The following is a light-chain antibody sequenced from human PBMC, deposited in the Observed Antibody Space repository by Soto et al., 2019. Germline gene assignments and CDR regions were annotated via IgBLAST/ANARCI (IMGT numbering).Light chain of an antibody. V-gene: IGLV3-21*02. CDR1: DIGGKS. CDR3: QVWDSGSDHWV. Sequence: SYELTQPPSVSVAPGQTARMTCGGIDIGGKSVHWYQQKPGQAPVLVVYDDNARSSGIPERFSGSNSGNTATLTISRVEAGDEADFYCQVWDSGSDHWVFGGGTQLTVL. J-gene: IGLJ3*02. CDR2: DDN.